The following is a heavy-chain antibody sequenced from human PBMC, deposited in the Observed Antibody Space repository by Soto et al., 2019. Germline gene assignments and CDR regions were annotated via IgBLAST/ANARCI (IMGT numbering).Heavy chain of an antibody. CDR2: IYPGDSDT. D-gene: IGHD4-17*01. CDR3: ARTVVDYGDPGDAFDI. J-gene: IGHJ3*02. CDR1: GYSFTSYW. Sequence: GESLKISCKGSGYSFTSYWIGWVRQMPGKGLEWMGIIYPGDSDTRYSPSFQGQVTISADKSISTAYLQWSSLKASDTAMYYCARTVVDYGDPGDAFDIWGQGTMVTVSS. V-gene: IGHV5-51*01.